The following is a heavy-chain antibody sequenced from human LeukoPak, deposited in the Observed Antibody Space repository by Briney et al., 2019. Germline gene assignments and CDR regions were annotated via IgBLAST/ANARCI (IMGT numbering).Heavy chain of an antibody. J-gene: IGHJ5*02. Sequence: GGSLRLSCAASGFTFSSYSMNWVRQAPGKGLEWVSSISSSSSYIYYADSVKGRFTISRDNAKNSLYLQMNSLRAEDTALYYCARASSALIDAALPNWFDPWGQGTLVTVSS. D-gene: IGHD3-3*01. CDR2: ISSSSSYI. V-gene: IGHV3-21*04. CDR3: ARASSALIDAALPNWFDP. CDR1: GFTFSSYS.